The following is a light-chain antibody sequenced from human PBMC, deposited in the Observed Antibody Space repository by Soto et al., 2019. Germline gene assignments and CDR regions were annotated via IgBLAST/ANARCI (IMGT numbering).Light chain of an antibody. V-gene: IGKV3-20*01. CDR1: QSVRSNY. J-gene: IGKJ2*01. CDR3: QQYGGSPYT. Sequence: EIVLPQSPGTLSLSPGERATLSCRASQSVRSNYLAWYQQKPGQAPRLLIYGASSRATGIPARFSGTGSGTDFTRTISRLEPEDFAVYYCQQYGGSPYTFGQGTKLEIK. CDR2: GAS.